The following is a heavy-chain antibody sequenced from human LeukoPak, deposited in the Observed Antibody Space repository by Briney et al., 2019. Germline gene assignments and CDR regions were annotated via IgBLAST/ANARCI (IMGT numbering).Heavy chain of an antibody. CDR1: GFTFSDYY. CDR3: ARESGGSYYDAFDI. J-gene: IGHJ3*02. Sequence: GGSLRLSCAASGFTFSDYYMSWIRQAPGMGLEWVSYISSSSSYTNYADSVKGRFTISRDNSKNTLYLQMNSLRAEDTAVYYCARESGGSYYDAFDIWGQGTMVTVSS. CDR2: ISSSSSYT. V-gene: IGHV3-11*06. D-gene: IGHD1-26*01.